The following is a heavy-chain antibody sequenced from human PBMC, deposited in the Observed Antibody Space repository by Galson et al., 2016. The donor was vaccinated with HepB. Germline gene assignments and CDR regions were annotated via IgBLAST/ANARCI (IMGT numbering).Heavy chain of an antibody. J-gene: IGHJ4*02. CDR2: IYPGDSDT. V-gene: IGHV5-51*01. CDR1: GYSFTSYW. CDR3: ARRRSTVATPFDY. Sequence: QSGAEVKKPGESLKISCKGSGYSFTSYWIGWVRQMPGKGLEWMGMIYPGDSDTRYSPSFQGQVSISVEKSITTAYLQWSSLKASDSAMYYCARRRSTVATPFDYWGQGTLVTVSS. D-gene: IGHD4-23*01.